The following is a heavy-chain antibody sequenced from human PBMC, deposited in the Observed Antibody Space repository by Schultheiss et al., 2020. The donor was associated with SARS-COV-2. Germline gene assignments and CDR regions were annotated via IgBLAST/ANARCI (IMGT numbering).Heavy chain of an antibody. Sequence: GSLRLSCAASGFTFSDYYMSWIRQPPGKGLEWIGEINHSGSTNYNPSLKSRVTISVDTSKNQFSLKLSSVTAADTAVYYCARAVVAAYYWYFDLWGRGTLVTVSS. CDR2: INHSGST. CDR1: GFTFSDYY. CDR3: ARAVVAAYYWYFDL. V-gene: IGHV4-34*01. D-gene: IGHD2-15*01. J-gene: IGHJ2*01.